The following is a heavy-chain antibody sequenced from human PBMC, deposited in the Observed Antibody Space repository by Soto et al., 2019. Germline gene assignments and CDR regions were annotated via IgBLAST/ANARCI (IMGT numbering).Heavy chain of an antibody. J-gene: IGHJ5*02. V-gene: IGHV4-38-2*01. D-gene: IGHD3-22*01. Sequence: SETLSLTCAVSGSSISSGYYWGWIRQPPGKGLEWIGNIYHSGSTYYNPSLKSRVTFSVDKSKNHFSLNLSSVTAADTAVYYCARASDYDSSRHRANWLDPWGQGTPVTLSS. CDR1: GSSISSGYY. CDR3: ARASDYDSSRHRANWLDP. CDR2: IYHSGST.